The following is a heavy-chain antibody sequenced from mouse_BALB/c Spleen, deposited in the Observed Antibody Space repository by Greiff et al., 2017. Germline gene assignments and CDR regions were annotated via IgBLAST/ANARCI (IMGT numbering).Heavy chain of an antibody. D-gene: IGHD2-12*01. J-gene: IGHJ2*01. CDR2: IWAGGST. CDR3: AREGSYYRDYFDY. CDR1: GFSLTSYG. V-gene: IGHV2-9*02. Sequence: QVQLQQSGPGLVAPSQSLSITCTVSGFSLTSYGVHWVRQPPGKGLEWLGVIWAGGSTNYNSALMSRLSISKDNSKSQVFLKMNSLQTDDTAMYYCAREGSYYRDYFDYWGQGTTLTVSS.